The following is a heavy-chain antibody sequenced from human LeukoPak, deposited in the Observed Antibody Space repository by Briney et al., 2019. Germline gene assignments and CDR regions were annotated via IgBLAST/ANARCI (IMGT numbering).Heavy chain of an antibody. J-gene: IGHJ4*02. CDR1: GGSISSYY. CDR2: IYYSGGT. D-gene: IGHD3-10*01. CDR3: ARVNYGSGSSRGFDY. V-gene: IGHV4-59*01. Sequence: PSETLSLTCTVSGGSISSYYWSWIRQPPGKGLEWIAYIYYSGGTNYNPSLKSRVTISVDTPKNQFSLKLSSVTAADTAVYYCARVNYGSGSSRGFDYWGQGTLVTVS.